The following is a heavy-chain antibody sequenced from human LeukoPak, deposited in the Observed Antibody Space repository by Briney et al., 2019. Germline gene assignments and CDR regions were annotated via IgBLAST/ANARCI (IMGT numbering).Heavy chain of an antibody. CDR1: GGSISSYY. V-gene: IGHV4-59*08. CDR3: ARGDWAKYYDFWSGYYGSWFDP. Sequence: SETLSLTCTVPGGSISSYYWSWIRQPPGKGLEWIGYIYYSGSTNYNPSLKSRVTISVDTSKNQFSLKLSSVTAADTAVYYCARGDWAKYYDFWSGYYGSWFDPWGQGTLVTVSS. J-gene: IGHJ5*02. D-gene: IGHD3-3*01. CDR2: IYYSGST.